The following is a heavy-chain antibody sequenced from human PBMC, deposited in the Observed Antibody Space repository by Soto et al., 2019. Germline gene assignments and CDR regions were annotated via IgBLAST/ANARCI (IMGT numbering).Heavy chain of an antibody. CDR1: GFTFSNYA. D-gene: IGHD2-21*02. V-gene: IGHV3-23*01. J-gene: IGHJ4*02. CDR3: AKGGDAYFDY. CDR2: ITSSGDST. Sequence: EVQLLESGGGLVAPGGSLRLSCAASGFTFSNYAMTWVRQAPGEGPELVSGITSSGDSTYYADSVKGQFTTSRDNSKTTLFRQMTSLSAEDTAVYYCAKGGDAYFDYWGQGPLVTVSS.